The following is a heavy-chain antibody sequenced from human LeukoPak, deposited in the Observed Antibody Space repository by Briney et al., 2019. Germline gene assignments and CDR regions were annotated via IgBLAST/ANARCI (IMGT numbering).Heavy chain of an antibody. Sequence: ASVKVSCKASGYTFTGYYMHWVRQAPGQGLEWMGWINPNSGGTNYAQKFQGRVTMTRDTSISTAYMELSRLRSDDTAVYYCARDTPILGSYDYWGQGTLVTVSS. J-gene: IGHJ4*02. D-gene: IGHD3-10*01. CDR1: GYTFTGYY. V-gene: IGHV1-2*02. CDR2: INPNSGGT. CDR3: ARDTPILGSYDY.